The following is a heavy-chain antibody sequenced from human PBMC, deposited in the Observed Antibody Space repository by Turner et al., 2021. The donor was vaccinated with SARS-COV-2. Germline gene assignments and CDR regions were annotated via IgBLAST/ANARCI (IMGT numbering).Heavy chain of an antibody. V-gene: IGHV1-2*02. CDR1: GYTFTDHY. CDR2: INPDSGDA. Sequence: QVQLVQSRAEVKKPGALVKVSCKASGYTFTDHYIHWVRQDPGQELEWRGGINPDSGDANFAQKFQGGVTMTRETSISTAYMELSGLRSDDTAIYSCSVGRDDLNMDVWGQGTTVTVSS. D-gene: IGHD3-3*01. CDR3: SVGRDDLNMDV. J-gene: IGHJ6*02.